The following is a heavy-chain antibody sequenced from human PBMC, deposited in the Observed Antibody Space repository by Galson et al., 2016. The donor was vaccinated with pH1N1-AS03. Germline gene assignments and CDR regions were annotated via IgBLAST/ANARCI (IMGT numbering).Heavy chain of an antibody. J-gene: IGHJ5*02. Sequence: SLRLSCAASGFTFTSYSMNWVRQAPRVGLEWVSSISSSSDYTHYADSVKGRFTISRDNAKNSLYLQMNSLRAEDTAVYYCVRDLGTVTVNWFDPWGQGTLVTVSS. CDR1: GFTFTSYS. D-gene: IGHD4-17*01. CDR3: VRDLGTVTVNWFDP. V-gene: IGHV3-21*01. CDR2: ISSSSDYT.